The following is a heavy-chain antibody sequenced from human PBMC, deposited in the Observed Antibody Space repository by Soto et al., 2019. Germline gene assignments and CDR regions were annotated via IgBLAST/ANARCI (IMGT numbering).Heavy chain of an antibody. D-gene: IGHD2-2*01. CDR2: IYHTGNT. CDR1: GGSISSGGYS. Sequence: SETLSLTCAVSGGSISSGGYSWSWLRQPPGKGLEWIGYIYHTGNTFYNPSLQSRVTISVDQSKNQFSLSLGSVTAADTAMYYCARVERTLSTPFAYGMDVWGQGTTVTVSS. V-gene: IGHV4-30-2*01. J-gene: IGHJ6*02. CDR3: ARVERTLSTPFAYGMDV.